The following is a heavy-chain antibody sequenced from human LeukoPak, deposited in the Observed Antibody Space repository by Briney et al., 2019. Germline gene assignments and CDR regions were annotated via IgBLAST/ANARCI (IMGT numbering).Heavy chain of an antibody. V-gene: IGHV3-30-3*01. CDR2: ISYDGSNK. D-gene: IGHD2-21*01. CDR3: ARVDDSDWYAFDV. CDR1: EFTFSNYA. Sequence: GGSLRLSCAASEFTFSNYAIHWVRQAPGKGLEWVAVISYDGSNKYYADSVKGRFTISRDNSNNSLYLQMNSLRPEDTAVYYCARVDDSDWYAFDVWGQGTMVTVSS. J-gene: IGHJ3*01.